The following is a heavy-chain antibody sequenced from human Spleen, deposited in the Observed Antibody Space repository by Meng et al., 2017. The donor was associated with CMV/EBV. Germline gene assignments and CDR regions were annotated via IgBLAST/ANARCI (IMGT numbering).Heavy chain of an antibody. D-gene: IGHD3-10*01. J-gene: IGHJ6*02. Sequence: ASVKVSCKASGYTFKNFGIGWVRQAPGQGLEWLGRIFKGRRDYAQSLQGRVTLTTDTSTGTAYMELSRLTSADTAVYYCARDRGVVDYYYYGMDVWGQGTTVTVSS. V-gene: IGHV1-18*01. CDR2: IFKGRR. CDR3: ARDRGVVDYYYYGMDV. CDR1: GYTFKNFG.